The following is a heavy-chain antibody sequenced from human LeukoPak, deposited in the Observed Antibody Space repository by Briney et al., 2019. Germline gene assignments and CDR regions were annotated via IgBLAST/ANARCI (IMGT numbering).Heavy chain of an antibody. J-gene: IGHJ2*01. CDR2: IKQDGSEK. CDR1: GFTFSSYW. D-gene: IGHD2-2*01. V-gene: IGHV3-7*05. CDR3: ARGLRYCSSTSCKYWYFDL. Sequence: PGGSLRLSCVVSGFTFSSYWMSWVRQAPGKGLEWVANIKQDGSEKYYVDSVKGRLTISRDNAKNSLYLQMNSLRAEDTAVYYCARGLRYCSSTSCKYWYFDLWGRGTLVTVSS.